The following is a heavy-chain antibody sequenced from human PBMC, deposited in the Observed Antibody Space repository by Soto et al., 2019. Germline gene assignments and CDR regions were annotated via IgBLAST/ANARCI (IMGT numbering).Heavy chain of an antibody. CDR2: ISSSSSTI. V-gene: IGHV3-48*02. Sequence: GGSLRLSCAASGFTFSSYSMNWVRQAPGKGLEWVSYISSSSSTIYYADSVKGRFTISRDNAKNSLYLQMNSLTDEDTAVYYCLPDPWFGELSPRHYFDYWGQGTLVTVSS. CDR1: GFTFSSYS. CDR3: LPDPWFGELSPRHYFDY. D-gene: IGHD3-10*01. J-gene: IGHJ4*02.